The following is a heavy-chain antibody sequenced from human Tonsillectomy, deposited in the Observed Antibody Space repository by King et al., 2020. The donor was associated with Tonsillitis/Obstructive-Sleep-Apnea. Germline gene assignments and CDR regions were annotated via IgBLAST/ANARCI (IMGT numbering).Heavy chain of an antibody. CDR2: IKQDGSEK. D-gene: IGHD3-10*01. J-gene: IGHJ3*02. V-gene: IGHV3-7*04. CDR1: GFTFSSYW. CDR3: ARGRGGAFDI. Sequence: VQLVESGGGLVQPGGSLRLSCAASGFTFSSYWMTWVRQAPGKGLEWVTNIKQDGSEKYYVDSVKGRFTISRDNAKNSLYLEMNSLRAEDTAVYYCARGRGGAFDIWGQGTMVTVSS.